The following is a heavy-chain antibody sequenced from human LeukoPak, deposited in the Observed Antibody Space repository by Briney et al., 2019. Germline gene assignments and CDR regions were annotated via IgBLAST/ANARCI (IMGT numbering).Heavy chain of an antibody. Sequence: GASVKVSCKASGYTFTGYYMHWVRQAPGQGLEWMGIINPSGGSTSYAQKFQGRVTMTRDTSTSTVYMELSSLRSEDTAVYYCARDRQIMLWFGELSHNYYYYGMDVWGKGTTVTVSS. CDR2: INPSGGST. J-gene: IGHJ6*04. D-gene: IGHD3-10*01. CDR1: GYTFTGYY. V-gene: IGHV1-46*01. CDR3: ARDRQIMLWFGELSHNYYYYGMDV.